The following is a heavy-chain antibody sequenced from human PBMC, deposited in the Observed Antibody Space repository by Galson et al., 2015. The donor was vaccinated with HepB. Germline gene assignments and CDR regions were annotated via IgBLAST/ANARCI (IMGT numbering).Heavy chain of an antibody. V-gene: IGHV3-15*01. CDR1: GFISSNAW. CDR3: TDLFYYDSSGRTIDS. Sequence: SLRLSCAASGFISSNAWMIWLRPAPGQGLEWVGTIKSKFDGGTTDYAAPVKVRFTISRDDSKNKLYLQMNSLKTEDTAVYYCTDLFYYDSSGRTIDSWGQGTLVTVSS. J-gene: IGHJ4*02. D-gene: IGHD3-22*01. CDR2: IKSKFDGGTT.